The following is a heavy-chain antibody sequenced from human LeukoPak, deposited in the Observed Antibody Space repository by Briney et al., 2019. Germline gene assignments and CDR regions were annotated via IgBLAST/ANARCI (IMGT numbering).Heavy chain of an antibody. CDR2: IYPGDSDT. Sequence: GESLEISCKGSGYSFTSYWIGWVRQMPGKGLEWMGIIYPGDSDTRYSPSFQGQVTISADKSISTAYLQWSSLKASDTAMYYCARQLTPYYYDSSGYSLWGQGTLVTVSS. J-gene: IGHJ4*02. CDR1: GYSFTSYW. V-gene: IGHV5-51*01. CDR3: ARQLTPYYYDSSGYSL. D-gene: IGHD3-22*01.